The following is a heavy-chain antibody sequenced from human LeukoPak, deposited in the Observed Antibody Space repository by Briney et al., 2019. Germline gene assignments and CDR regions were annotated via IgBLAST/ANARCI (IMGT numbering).Heavy chain of an antibody. CDR1: GGTFTSYG. CDR2: ISAYDGNT. V-gene: IGHV1-18*01. J-gene: IGHJ6*02. Sequence: ASVKVSCKASGGTFTSYGISWVRQAPGQGLEWMGWISAYDGNTNYAQKLQGRVTMTTDTSTSTAYMELRSLRSDDTAVYYCARGGLWFGSYYYGMDVWGQGTTVTVSS. D-gene: IGHD3-10*01. CDR3: ARGGLWFGSYYYGMDV.